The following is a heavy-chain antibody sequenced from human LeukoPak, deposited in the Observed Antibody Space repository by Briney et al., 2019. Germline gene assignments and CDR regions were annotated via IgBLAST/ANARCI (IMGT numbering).Heavy chain of an antibody. D-gene: IGHD6-13*01. CDR3: ARGAAAGTRYFDL. Sequence: SETLSLTCTVSGGSISGYYWSWIRQPPGKGLEWIGYIYYSGSTNYNPSLKSRVTISVDTSKNQFSLKLDSVTAADTAVYYCARGAAAGTRYFDLWGRGTLVTVSS. CDR1: GGSISGYY. J-gene: IGHJ2*01. V-gene: IGHV4-59*08. CDR2: IYYSGST.